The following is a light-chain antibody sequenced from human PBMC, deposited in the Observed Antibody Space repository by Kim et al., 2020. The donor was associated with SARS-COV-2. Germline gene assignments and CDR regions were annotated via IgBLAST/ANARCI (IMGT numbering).Light chain of an antibody. CDR3: AAWDDSLSGRV. J-gene: IGLJ2*01. CDR2: RNN. Sequence: GQGVTISGSGSPSNIGSNYVYWYQQLPGTAPKLLIYRNNQRPSGVPDRFSGSKSGTSASLAISGLRSEDEADYYCAAWDDSLSGRVFGGGTQLTVL. CDR1: PSNIGSNY. V-gene: IGLV1-47*01.